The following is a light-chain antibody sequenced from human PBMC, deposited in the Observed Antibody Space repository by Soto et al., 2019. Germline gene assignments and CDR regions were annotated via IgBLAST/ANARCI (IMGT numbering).Light chain of an antibody. CDR3: QQATSFPIT. J-gene: IGKJ5*01. CDR1: QGLSSS. CDR2: AAS. Sequence: DIQMTQSPSSVSASVGDRVTITCRASQGLSSSLAWYQQKPGKAPKLLIYAASSLQSGVPSRFSGSGSGTDFTLTINSLQPEDFGTYYCQQATSFPITFGQGTRLEIK. V-gene: IGKV1D-12*01.